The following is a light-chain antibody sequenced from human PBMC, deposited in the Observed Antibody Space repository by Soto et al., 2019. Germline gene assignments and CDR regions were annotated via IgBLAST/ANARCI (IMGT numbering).Light chain of an antibody. Sequence: DIVVTQSPLSLPVTPGEPASISCRSSQSLLHSNGYTYLDWFLQKPGQSPQLLIYMGSNRASGVPDRFSGSGSGTDFTLKISRVEAEHVGVYYCMQTLQSRTFGGGTKLEI. V-gene: IGKV2-28*01. CDR2: MGS. CDR1: QSLLHSNGYTY. J-gene: IGKJ4*01. CDR3: MQTLQSRT.